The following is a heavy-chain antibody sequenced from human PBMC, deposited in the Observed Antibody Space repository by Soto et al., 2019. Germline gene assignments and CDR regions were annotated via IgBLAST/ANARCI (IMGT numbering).Heavy chain of an antibody. CDR3: TGLDRLGYGGSGRDFDY. J-gene: IGHJ4*02. CDR1: GFTFSGSA. D-gene: IGHD5-12*01. Sequence: GGSLRLSCAASGFTFSGSAMHWVRQASGKGLEWVGRIRSKANSYATAYAASVKGRFTISRDDSKNTAYLQMNSLKTEDTAVYYCTGLDRLGYGGSGRDFDYWGQGTLVTVSS. V-gene: IGHV3-73*01. CDR2: IRSKANSYAT.